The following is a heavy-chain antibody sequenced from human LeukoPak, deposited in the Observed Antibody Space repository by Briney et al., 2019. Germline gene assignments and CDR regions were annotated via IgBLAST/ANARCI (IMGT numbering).Heavy chain of an antibody. CDR2: IYYSGST. CDR3: ARDTRGIAAAGTGD. J-gene: IGHJ4*02. D-gene: IGHD6-13*01. V-gene: IGHV4-39*07. CDR1: GGSISSSTYY. Sequence: SETLSLTCTASGGSISSSTYYWDWIRQPPGKGLEWIGSIYYSGSTYYNPSLKSRVTISVDTSKNQFSLKLTSVTAADTAVYYCARDTRGIAAAGTGDWGQGTLVTVSS.